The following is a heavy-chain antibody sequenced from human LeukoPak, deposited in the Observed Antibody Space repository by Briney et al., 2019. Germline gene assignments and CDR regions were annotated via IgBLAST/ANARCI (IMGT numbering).Heavy chain of an antibody. J-gene: IGHJ4*02. Sequence: GGSLRLSCVASAFNFNYYGMSWVRQAPGKGLEWVSSIGTNGVTHYAISWKGGFTISRDNSKNTVYLQMNSLRADDTAVYRCADTGPPPYSSGWSSPEVYYFDDWGQGTLVTVSS. CDR3: ADTGPPPYSSGWSSPEVYYFDD. CDR2: IGTNGVT. CDR1: AFNFNYYG. V-gene: IGHV3-23*01. D-gene: IGHD6-19*01.